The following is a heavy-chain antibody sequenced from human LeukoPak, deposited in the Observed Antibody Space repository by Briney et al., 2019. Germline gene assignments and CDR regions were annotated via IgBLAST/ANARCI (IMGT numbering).Heavy chain of an antibody. Sequence: SETLSLTCTVSGGSISSYYWRWIRHPPGKGLEWIGYIYYSGSTNYNPSLKSRVTISVDTSKNQFSLKLSSVTAADTAVYYCARVRLGYFDLWGRGTLVTVSS. CDR3: ARVRLGYFDL. D-gene: IGHD6-25*01. CDR2: IYYSGST. CDR1: GGSISSYY. V-gene: IGHV4-59*01. J-gene: IGHJ2*01.